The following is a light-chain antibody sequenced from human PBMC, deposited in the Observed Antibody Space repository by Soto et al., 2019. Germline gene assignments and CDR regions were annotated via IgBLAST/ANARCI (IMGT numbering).Light chain of an antibody. CDR1: QSLSSSY. J-gene: IGKJ1*01. Sequence: EFVLTQSPGTLSLSPGERATLSCRASQSLSSSYLAWYQQKPGQAPRLLIYGASSRATGIPDRFSGSGSGTDFTLTISRLEPEDFAVYYCQQYGSSPWTIGQGTKVEIK. CDR3: QQYGSSPWT. CDR2: GAS. V-gene: IGKV3-20*01.